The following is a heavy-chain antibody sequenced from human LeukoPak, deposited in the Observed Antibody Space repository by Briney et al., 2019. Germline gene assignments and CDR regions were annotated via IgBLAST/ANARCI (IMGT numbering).Heavy chain of an antibody. D-gene: IGHD3-10*02. J-gene: IGHJ6*04. V-gene: IGHV3-48*03. CDR2: ISSSGSTI. Sequence: GGSLRLSCAASGFTFSSYEMNWVRQAPGKGLEWASYISSSGSTIYYADSVKGRFTISRDNAKNSLYLQMNSLRAEDTAVYYCSELGITMIGGVWGKGTTVTISS. CDR3: SELGITMIGGV. CDR1: GFTFSSYE.